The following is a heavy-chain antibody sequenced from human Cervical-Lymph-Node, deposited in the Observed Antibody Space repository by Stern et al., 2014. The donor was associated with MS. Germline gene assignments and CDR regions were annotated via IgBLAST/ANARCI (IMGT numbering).Heavy chain of an antibody. CDR3: ARQPSRSCSSTSCYTDY. CDR2: LFPGDSDT. CDR1: GYRFTDYW. J-gene: IGHJ4*02. V-gene: IGHV5-51*01. Sequence: EVQLVESGAEVKKPGESLKISCKGSGYRFTDYWIGWVRQMPGKGLEWMGILFPGDSDTRYSPSFQGQVTISADKSINTAYLQWSSLKASDTAMYYCARQPSRSCSSTSCYTDYWGQGTLVTVSS. D-gene: IGHD2-2*02.